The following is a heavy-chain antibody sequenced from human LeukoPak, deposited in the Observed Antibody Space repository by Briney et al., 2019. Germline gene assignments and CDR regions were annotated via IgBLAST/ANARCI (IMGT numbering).Heavy chain of an antibody. Sequence: SETLSLTCTVSGGSISSSSYYWGWIRQPPGKGLEWIGYIYYSGSTNYNPSLKSRVTISVDTSKNQFSLKLSSVTAADTAVYYCARSHWFDPWGQGTLVTVSS. CDR1: GGSISSSSYY. V-gene: IGHV4-61*05. J-gene: IGHJ5*02. CDR3: ARSHWFDP. CDR2: IYYSGST.